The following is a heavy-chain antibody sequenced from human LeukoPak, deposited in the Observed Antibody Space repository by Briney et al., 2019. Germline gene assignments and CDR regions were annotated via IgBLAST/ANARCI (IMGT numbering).Heavy chain of an antibody. Sequence: SETLSLTCAVYGGSFSDYYWTWIRQPPGKGLEWIGEINHSGSTNHNPSLKSRVTLSADTSKSQFSLKVNSVTAADTAVYYCARGGYCSSSTCYGGGFDPWGQGTLVTVSS. D-gene: IGHD2-2*01. CDR2: INHSGST. J-gene: IGHJ5*02. CDR1: GGSFSDYY. CDR3: ARGGYCSSSTCYGGGFDP. V-gene: IGHV4-34*01.